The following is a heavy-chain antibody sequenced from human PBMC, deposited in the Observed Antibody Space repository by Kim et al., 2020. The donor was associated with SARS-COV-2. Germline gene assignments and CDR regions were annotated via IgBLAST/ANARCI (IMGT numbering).Heavy chain of an antibody. Sequence: ASVKVSCKASGYTFTSYAMHWVRQAPGQRLEWMGWINAGNRNTKYSQKFQGRVTITRDTSASTAYMELSSLRSEDTAVYYCARGSSGWPYYFDYWGQGTLVTVSS. CDR2: INAGNRNT. D-gene: IGHD6-19*01. J-gene: IGHJ4*02. V-gene: IGHV1-3*01. CDR1: GYTFTSYA. CDR3: ARGSSGWPYYFDY.